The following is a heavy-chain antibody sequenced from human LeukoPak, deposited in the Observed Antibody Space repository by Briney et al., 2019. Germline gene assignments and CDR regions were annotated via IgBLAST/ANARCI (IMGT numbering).Heavy chain of an antibody. D-gene: IGHD2-15*01. Sequence: SVKVSCKASGYTFIAYYMHWVRQAPGQGLEWMGWINPDNNGTNYAQKSQGRVTMTSDTSITTAYMELSRLTSDDTAVYYCARDPTAGYASSATDYWGQGTLVTVSS. V-gene: IGHV1-2*02. CDR2: INPDNNGT. J-gene: IGHJ4*02. CDR1: GYTFIAYY. CDR3: ARDPTAGYASSATDY.